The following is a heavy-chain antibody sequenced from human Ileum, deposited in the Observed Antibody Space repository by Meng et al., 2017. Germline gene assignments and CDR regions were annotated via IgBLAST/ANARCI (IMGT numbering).Heavy chain of an antibody. CDR1: GYTFTDYF. J-gene: IGHJ4*02. CDR2: INPKSGAT. V-gene: IGHV1-2*06. CDR3: VRSNIFGWNPRDH. Sequence: QVQLVQSGAAAKKPGASLKVSCKASGYTFTDYFVHWVRQAPGQGLEWMGRINPKSGATAYAQKFQGRVTVTSDTSISTAYLDLISLTSDDTALYYCVRSNIFGWNPRDHWGQGTLVTVSS. D-gene: IGHD3-3*02.